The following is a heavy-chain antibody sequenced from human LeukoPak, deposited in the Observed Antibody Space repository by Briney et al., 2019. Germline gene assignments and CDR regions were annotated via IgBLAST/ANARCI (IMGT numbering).Heavy chain of an antibody. CDR2: IYYSGTT. CDR1: GGSISSHY. CDR3: ARINYYDSSGYFFRDS. Sequence: PAETLSLTCTVSGGSISSHYWSWVRQPPRKGLEWIGYIYYSGTTNYNPSLKSRVNISLYTSKNQFSLKLSSVTAADTAVYYCARINYYDSSGYFFRDSWGQGTLVTVSS. D-gene: IGHD3-22*01. J-gene: IGHJ4*02. V-gene: IGHV4-59*11.